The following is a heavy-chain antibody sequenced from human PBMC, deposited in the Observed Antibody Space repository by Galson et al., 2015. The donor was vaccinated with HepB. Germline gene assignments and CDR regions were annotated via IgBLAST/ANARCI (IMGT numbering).Heavy chain of an antibody. CDR1: GFTFSDYY. CDR3: ASDSPGDSSGYYPPVG. D-gene: IGHD3-22*01. Sequence: SLRLSCAASGFTFSDYYMSWIRQAPGKGLEWVSYISSSSSYTNYADSVKGRFTISRDNAKNSLYLQMNSLRAEDTAVYYCASDSPGDSSGYYPPVGWGQGTLVTVSS. J-gene: IGHJ4*02. CDR2: ISSSSSYT. V-gene: IGHV3-11*06.